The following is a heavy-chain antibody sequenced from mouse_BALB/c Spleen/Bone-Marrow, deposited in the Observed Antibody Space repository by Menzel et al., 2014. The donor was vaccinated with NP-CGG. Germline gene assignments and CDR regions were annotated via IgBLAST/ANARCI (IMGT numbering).Heavy chain of an antibody. CDR2: ITSGGGNT. CDR3: ARVWDWFAY. Sequence: EVMLVESGGGLVKPGGSLKLSCTASGFAFSNCDMSWVRRTPEKRLEWAATITSGGGNTYYPDSVKGRFTISRDNARNTLYLQMSSLRSEDTALYYCARVWDWFAYWGQGTLVTVSA. V-gene: IGHV5-9*02. J-gene: IGHJ3*01. CDR1: GFAFSNCD. D-gene: IGHD4-1*01.